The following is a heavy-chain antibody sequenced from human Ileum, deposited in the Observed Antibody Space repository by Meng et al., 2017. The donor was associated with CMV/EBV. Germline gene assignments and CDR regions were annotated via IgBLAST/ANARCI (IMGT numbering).Heavy chain of an antibody. V-gene: IGHV4-59*08. CDR1: DGSINDYY. CDR3: ARGFGSIIPRRFDP. CDR2: IFSNGKT. J-gene: IGHJ5*02. Sequence: SETLSLTCTISDGSINDYYWSWIRQSPGGGLECIAYIFSNGKTKYNPTLGSRVTISLDTSKNQVSLGLTSVTAADTSVYFCARGFGSIIPRRFDPWGQGTLVTVSS. D-gene: IGHD3-10*01.